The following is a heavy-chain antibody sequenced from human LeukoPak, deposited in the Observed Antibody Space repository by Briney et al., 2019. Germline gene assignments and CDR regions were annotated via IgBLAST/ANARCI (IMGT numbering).Heavy chain of an antibody. V-gene: IGHV3-21*01. CDR1: GFTFSSYS. CDR2: ISSSGTYK. J-gene: IGHJ4*02. D-gene: IGHD6-19*01. CDR3: AKGKDSVAGATNDY. Sequence: GGSLRLSCAVSGFTFSSYSMSWVRQAPGKGLEWVSSISSSGTYKYYADSVKGRFTVSRDNAKNSLYLQMNSLRAEDTAVYYCAKGKDSVAGATNDYWGQGTLVTVSS.